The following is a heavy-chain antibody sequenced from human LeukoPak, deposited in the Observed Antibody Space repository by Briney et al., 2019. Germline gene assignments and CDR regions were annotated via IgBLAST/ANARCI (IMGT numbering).Heavy chain of an antibody. D-gene: IGHD3-16*01. V-gene: IGHV4-4*07. CDR2: IFTSGST. CDR1: GGSMSTYY. CDR3: AREPGGEFDS. Sequence: SETLSLTCTVSGGSMSTYYWSWIRQPAGKGLEWIGRIFTSGSTNYNPSLRSRATLSVDTSKSQFSLKLSSVTAADTAVYYCAREPGGEFDSWGQGTLVTVSS. J-gene: IGHJ4*02.